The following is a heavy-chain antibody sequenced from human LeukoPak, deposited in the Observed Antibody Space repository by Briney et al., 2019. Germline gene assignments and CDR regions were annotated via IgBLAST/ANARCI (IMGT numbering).Heavy chain of an antibody. J-gene: IGHJ5*02. CDR1: GGSISSYY. CDR3: ARGGYDFWSGYHNWFDP. CDR2: IYYSGST. V-gene: IGHV4-59*01. Sequence: SETLSLTCTVSGGSISSYYWSWMRQPPGKGLEWIGYIYYSGSTNYNPSLKSRVTISVDTSKNQFSLKLSSVTAADTAVYYCARGGYDFWSGYHNWFDPWGQGTLVTVSS. D-gene: IGHD3-3*01.